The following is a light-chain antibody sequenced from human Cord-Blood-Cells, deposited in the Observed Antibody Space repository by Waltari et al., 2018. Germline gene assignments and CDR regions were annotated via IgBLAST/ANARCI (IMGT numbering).Light chain of an antibody. CDR2: DVS. Sequence: QSALTQPASVSGSPGQSITISCTGTSSDVGGYTYVSWYQQHPGKPPKLMIYDVSNRPSGVSNRFSGSKSGNTASLTISGLQAEDEADYYCSSYTSSSTLVFGGGTKLTVL. CDR3: SSYTSSSTLV. CDR1: SSDVGGYTY. J-gene: IGLJ2*01. V-gene: IGLV2-14*01.